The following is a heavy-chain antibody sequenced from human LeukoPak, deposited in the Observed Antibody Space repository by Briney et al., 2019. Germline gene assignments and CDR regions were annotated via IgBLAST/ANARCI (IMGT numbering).Heavy chain of an antibody. D-gene: IGHD3-16*01. Sequence: GGSLRLSCAAPGFTFSSYAMSWVRQAPARGLERVSSLRGDGGTFYIDSVKGRFTLSRDESRNTVYLQLNNLRVEDTAVYFCAKASWVSRADAVLWGQGTLVTVSS. V-gene: IGHV3-23*01. CDR2: LRGDGGT. CDR3: AKASWVSRADAVL. J-gene: IGHJ4*02. CDR1: GFTFSSYA.